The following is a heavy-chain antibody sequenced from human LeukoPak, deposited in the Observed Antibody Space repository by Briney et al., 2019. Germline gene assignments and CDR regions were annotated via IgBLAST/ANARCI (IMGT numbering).Heavy chain of an antibody. CDR3: AGATSTAMGFRYFDY. J-gene: IGHJ4*02. Sequence: PSETLSLTCSVSGGSISGYYWNWIRQPPGKGLEWIGYVYYSGSTTYNPSLKGRVTISVDTSKNQFSLRLSSVTAADTAVYYCAGATSTAMGFRYFDYWGQGTLVTVSS. D-gene: IGHD5-18*01. CDR2: VYYSGST. V-gene: IGHV4-59*01. CDR1: GGSISGYY.